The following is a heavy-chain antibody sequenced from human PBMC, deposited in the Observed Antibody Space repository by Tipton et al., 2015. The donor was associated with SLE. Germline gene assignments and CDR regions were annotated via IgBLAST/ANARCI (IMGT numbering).Heavy chain of an antibody. J-gene: IGHJ6*02. Sequence: SLRLSCAASGFTFSSYWMSWVRQAPGKGLEWVANIKQDGSEKYYVDSVKGRFTISRDNAKNSLYLQMNSLRAEDTAVYYCARGPRWELLRDYYYGMDVWGQGTTVTVSS. CDR3: ARGPRWELLRDYYYGMDV. V-gene: IGHV3-7*01. CDR2: IKQDGSEK. CDR1: GFTFSSYW. D-gene: IGHD1-26*01.